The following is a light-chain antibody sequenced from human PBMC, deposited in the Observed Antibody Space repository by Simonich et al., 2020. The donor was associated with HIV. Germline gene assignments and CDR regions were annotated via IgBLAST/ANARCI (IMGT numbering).Light chain of an antibody. V-gene: IGKV3-15*01. CDR2: GAS. CDR3: QQYNNWLPIT. J-gene: IGKJ5*01. Sequence: EIVMTQSPATLSVSPGERATVSCRAHQRVSSNLAWYQQKPGQAPRYLIYGASTRATCIPARFSGSGSGTECTLTISSLQSEDFAVYYCQQYNNWLPITFGQGTRLEIK. CDR1: QRVSSN.